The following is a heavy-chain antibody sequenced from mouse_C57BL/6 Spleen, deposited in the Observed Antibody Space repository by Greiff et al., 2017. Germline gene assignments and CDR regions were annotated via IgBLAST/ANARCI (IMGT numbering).Heavy chain of an antibody. CDR2: ISYDGSN. V-gene: IGHV3-6*01. CDR1: GYSITSGYY. D-gene: IGHD4-1*01. CDR3: ATGYYFDY. Sequence: EVQRVESGPGLVKPSQSLSLTCSVTGYSITSGYYWNWIRQFPGNKLEWMGYISYDGSNNYNPSLKNRISITRDTSKNQFFLKLNSVTTEDTATYYCATGYYFDYWGQGTTLTVSS. J-gene: IGHJ2*01.